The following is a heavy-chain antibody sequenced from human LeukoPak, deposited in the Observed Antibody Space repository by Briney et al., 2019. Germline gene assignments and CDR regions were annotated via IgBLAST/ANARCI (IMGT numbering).Heavy chain of an antibody. CDR1: GGSISSYY. J-gene: IGHJ3*02. V-gene: IGHV4-38-2*02. CDR3: ARDDYYYDTPSRAFDN. Sequence: SETLSLTRTVSGGSISSYYWGWIRQPPGKGLEWIGSIYHTGGTYYNPSLKSRVTISLDTSKKQFSLKLSSVTAADTAVYYCARDDYYYDTPSRAFDNWGQGTMVTVSS. CDR2: IYHTGGT. D-gene: IGHD3-22*01.